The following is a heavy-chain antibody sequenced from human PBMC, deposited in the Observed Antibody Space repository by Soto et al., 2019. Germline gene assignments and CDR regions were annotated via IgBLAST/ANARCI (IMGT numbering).Heavy chain of an antibody. CDR2: IIPILGIA. D-gene: IGHD2-15*01. Sequence: ASVKVSCKASGGTFSSYTISWVRQAPGQGLEWMGRIIPILGIANYAQKFQGRVTITADKSTSTAYMELSSLRSEDTAVYYCARSLGYCSGGSCYSDRKRTAEVVSAFDIWGQGTMVTVSS. J-gene: IGHJ3*02. CDR3: ARSLGYCSGGSCYSDRKRTAEVVSAFDI. V-gene: IGHV1-69*02. CDR1: GGTFSSYT.